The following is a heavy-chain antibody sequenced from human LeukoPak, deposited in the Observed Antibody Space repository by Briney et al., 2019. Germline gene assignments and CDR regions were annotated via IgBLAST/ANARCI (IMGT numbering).Heavy chain of an antibody. CDR3: ARDHAEYSSSLIDY. V-gene: IGHV1-18*01. Sequence: GASVKVSRKASGYTFTSYGISWVRQAPGQGLEGMGWISAYNGNTNYAQKLQGRVTMTTDTSTSTAYMELRSLRSDDTAVYYCARDHAEYSSSLIDYWGQGTLVTVSS. CDR1: GYTFTSYG. D-gene: IGHD6-6*01. J-gene: IGHJ4*02. CDR2: ISAYNGNT.